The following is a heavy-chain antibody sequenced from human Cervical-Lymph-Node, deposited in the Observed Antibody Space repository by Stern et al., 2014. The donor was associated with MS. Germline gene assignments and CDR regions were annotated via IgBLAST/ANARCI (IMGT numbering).Heavy chain of an antibody. Sequence: VQLVESGAEVKKPGASVKVSCKASGYTFTSYDINWVRQATGQGLEWMGWMDPNSGNTGYAQKFQGRVTMTRNTSISTAYMELSSLRSEDTAVYYCALNPPIYSSSWWVGPQEYYYYYYGMDVWGQGTTVTVSS. D-gene: IGHD6-13*01. CDR1: GYTFTSYD. J-gene: IGHJ6*02. CDR3: ALNPPIYSSSWWVGPQEYYYYYYGMDV. CDR2: MDPNSGNT. V-gene: IGHV1-8*01.